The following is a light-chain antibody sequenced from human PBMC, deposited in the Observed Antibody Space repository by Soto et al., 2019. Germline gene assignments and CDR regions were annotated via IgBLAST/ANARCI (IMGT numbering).Light chain of an antibody. CDR1: QSISSW. J-gene: IGKJ2*01. CDR2: KAS. V-gene: IGKV1-5*03. Sequence: DIQMTQSPSTLSASVGDRVTITCRASQSISSWLAWYQQKPGKAPKLLIYKASSLESGVPSRFSGSGSGTEFTLTISSLQPDDFATYYCQRYNSYLYTFGQGTKLESK. CDR3: QRYNSYLYT.